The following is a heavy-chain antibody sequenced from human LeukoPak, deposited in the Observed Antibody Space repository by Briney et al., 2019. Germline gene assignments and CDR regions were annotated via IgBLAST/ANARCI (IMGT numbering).Heavy chain of an antibody. CDR3: SASKQLWLRGLFDY. V-gene: IGHV4-59*01. D-gene: IGHD5-18*01. CDR1: GDSISTYY. Sequence: SETLSLTCSVSGDSISTYYWSWIRQPPGRALEWIGYVYYSGSTDYNPSLKSRVTISVDTSKTQFSLNLNSVTAADTAVYYCSASKQLWLRGLFDYWGQGTLVTVSS. J-gene: IGHJ4*02. CDR2: VYYSGST.